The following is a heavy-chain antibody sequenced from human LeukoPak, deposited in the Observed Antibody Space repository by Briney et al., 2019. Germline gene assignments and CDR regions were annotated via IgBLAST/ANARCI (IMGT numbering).Heavy chain of an antibody. D-gene: IGHD6-13*01. J-gene: IGHJ6*02. Sequence: ASVKVSCKASGYTFIGYDIHWVRQAPGQGLECMGWINPNSGGTHYSQRFQGRVTMTRDTSISTAYMELSRLRSDDTAVYYCARGGYSSLNYGMDVWGQGTTVTVSS. CDR2: INPNSGGT. V-gene: IGHV1-2*02. CDR3: ARGGYSSLNYGMDV. CDR1: GYTFIGYD.